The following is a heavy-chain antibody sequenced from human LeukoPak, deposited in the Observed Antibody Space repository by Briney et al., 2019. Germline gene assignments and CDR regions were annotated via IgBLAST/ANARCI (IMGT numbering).Heavy chain of an antibody. CDR2: ISGSGGST. CDR3: AKDGDGDRRDGYDY. D-gene: IGHD4-17*01. CDR1: GFTVNSYY. V-gene: IGHV3-23*01. J-gene: IGHJ4*02. Sequence: PGGSLRLSCAASGFTVNSYYMGWVRQAPGKGLEWVSAISGSGGSTYYADSVKGRFTISRDNSKNTLYLQMNSLRAEDTAVYYCAKDGDGDRRDGYDYWGQGTLVTVSS.